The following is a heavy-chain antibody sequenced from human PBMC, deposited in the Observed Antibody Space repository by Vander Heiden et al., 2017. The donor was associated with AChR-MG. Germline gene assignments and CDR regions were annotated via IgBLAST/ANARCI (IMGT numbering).Heavy chain of an antibody. J-gene: IGHJ4*02. Sequence: EVQLVESGGGLVQPGGSLRLSCAASGFTFSSYEMNWVRQAQGKGLEWVSYISSSGSTIYYADSVKGRFTISRDNAKNSLYLQMNSLRAEDTAVYYCARDGYREPFDYWGQGTLVTVSS. CDR2: ISSSGSTI. CDR1: GFTFSSYE. D-gene: IGHD5-12*01. CDR3: ARDGYREPFDY. V-gene: IGHV3-48*03.